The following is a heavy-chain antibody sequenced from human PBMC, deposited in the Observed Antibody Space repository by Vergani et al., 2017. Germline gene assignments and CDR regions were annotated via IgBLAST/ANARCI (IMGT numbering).Heavy chain of an antibody. CDR3: ARHNPYSSSWYSYFDY. V-gene: IGHV4-31*03. CDR2: IYYSGST. D-gene: IGHD6-13*01. Sequence: QVQLQESGPGLVKPSQTLSLTCTVSGGSISSGGYYWSWIRQHPGKGLEWIGYIYYSGSTYYNPSLKSRVTISVDTSKNQFSLKLSSVTAADTAVYYCARHNPYSSSWYSYFDYWGQGTLVTVSS. J-gene: IGHJ4*02. CDR1: GGSISSGGYY.